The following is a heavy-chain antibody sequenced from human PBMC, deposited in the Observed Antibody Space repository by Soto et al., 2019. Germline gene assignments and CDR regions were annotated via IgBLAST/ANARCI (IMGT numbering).Heavy chain of an antibody. Sequence: SETLSLTCTVSGGSISSSSYYWGWIRQPPGKGLEWIGSSYYTGSTYYNPSLKSRVTISVDTSKKQFSLKLSSVTAADTAVYYCASSGYSYGDFDYWDQGTLVNVSS. CDR2: SYYTGST. D-gene: IGHD5-18*01. CDR1: GGSISSSSYY. V-gene: IGHV4-39*01. CDR3: ASSGYSYGDFDY. J-gene: IGHJ4*02.